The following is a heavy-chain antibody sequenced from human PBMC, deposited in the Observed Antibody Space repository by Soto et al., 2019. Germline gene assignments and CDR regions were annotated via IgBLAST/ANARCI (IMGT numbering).Heavy chain of an antibody. Sequence: GASVKVSCKASGGTFSSYAISWVRQAPGQGLGWMGGIIPIFGTANYAQKFQGRVTITADESTSTAYMELSSLRSEDTAVYYCAREFPTIFGVVTPKDYGMDVWGQGTTVTVSS. CDR2: IIPIFGTA. CDR3: AREFPTIFGVVTPKDYGMDV. J-gene: IGHJ6*02. CDR1: GGTFSSYA. D-gene: IGHD3-3*01. V-gene: IGHV1-69*13.